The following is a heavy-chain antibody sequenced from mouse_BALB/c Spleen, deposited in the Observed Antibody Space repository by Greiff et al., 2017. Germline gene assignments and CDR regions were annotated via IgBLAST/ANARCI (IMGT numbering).Heavy chain of an antibody. D-gene: IGHD2-12*01. J-gene: IGHJ4*01. V-gene: IGHV5-9-4*01. CDR1: GFTFSSYA. CDR2: ISSGGSYT. Sequence: EVQLQQSGGGLVKPGGSLKLSCAASGFTFSSYAMSWVRQSPEKRLEWVAEISSGGSYTYYPDTVTGRFTISRDNAKNTLYLEMSSLRSEDTAMYYCARRYDDYYAMDYWGQGTSVTVSS. CDR3: ARRYDDYYAMDY.